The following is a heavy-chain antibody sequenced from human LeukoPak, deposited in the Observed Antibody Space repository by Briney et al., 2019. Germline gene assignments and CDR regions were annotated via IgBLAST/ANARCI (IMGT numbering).Heavy chain of an antibody. V-gene: IGHV3-30*02. CDR1: GFTFSSYG. D-gene: IGHD2-2*01. CDR3: AKDQFVVPAANSFDY. J-gene: IGHJ4*02. Sequence: PGGSLRLSCAASGFTFSSYGMHWVRQAPGKGLEWVAFIRYDGSNKYYADSVKGRFTISRDNSKNTLYLQMNSLRAEDTAVYYCAKDQFVVPAANSFDYWGQGTLVTVSS. CDR2: IRYDGSNK.